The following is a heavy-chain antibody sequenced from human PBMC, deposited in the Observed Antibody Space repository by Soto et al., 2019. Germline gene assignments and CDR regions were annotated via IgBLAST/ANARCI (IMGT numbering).Heavy chain of an antibody. CDR2: IYPGDSDT. J-gene: IGHJ3*02. Sequence: GESLKISCKGSGYSFTGFWIGWVRQMPGKGLELMGIIYPGDSDTTYSPSFQGQVTISVDKSIRTAYLQWSSLKASDTAMYYCATSLIDVMIVVVPGAFDIWGQGTMVTVS. CDR3: ATSLIDVMIVVVPGAFDI. V-gene: IGHV5-51*01. CDR1: GYSFTGFW. D-gene: IGHD3-22*01.